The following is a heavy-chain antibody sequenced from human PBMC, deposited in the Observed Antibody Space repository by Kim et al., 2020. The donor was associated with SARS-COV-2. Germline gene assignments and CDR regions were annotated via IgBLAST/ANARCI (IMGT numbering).Heavy chain of an antibody. V-gene: IGHV3-15*01. Sequence: GGSLRLSCAASGFTFNNACMTWVRQAPGKSLEWVGHIKSQTDCGTTDYAAPVKDRFTISRDDSENTLYVQMNSLTTEDTSVYYCTTSPGYYSTSPFDFWGQGALVTVS. D-gene: IGHD3-22*01. CDR1: GFTFNNAC. J-gene: IGHJ4*02. CDR2: IKSQTDCGTT. CDR3: TTSPGYYSTSPFDF.